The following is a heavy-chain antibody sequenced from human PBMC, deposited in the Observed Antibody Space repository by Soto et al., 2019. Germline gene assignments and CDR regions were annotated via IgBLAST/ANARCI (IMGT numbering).Heavy chain of an antibody. CDR3: AKMYSSSPY. Sequence: GGSLILSCAAAGFTFSSYAMHWVRQAPGKGLEWVAVISYDGSNKYYADSVKGRFTISRDNSKNTLYLQMNSLRAEDTAVYYCAKMYSSSPYWGQGTLVTSPQ. D-gene: IGHD6-13*01. V-gene: IGHV3-30-3*02. J-gene: IGHJ4*02. CDR2: ISYDGSNK. CDR1: GFTFSSYA.